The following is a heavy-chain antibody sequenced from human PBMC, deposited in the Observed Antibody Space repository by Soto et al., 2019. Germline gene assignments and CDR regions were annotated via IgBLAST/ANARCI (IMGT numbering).Heavy chain of an antibody. J-gene: IGHJ6*03. Sequence: GASVKVSCKASGGTFSSYTISWVRQAPGQGLEWMGRISAYNGNTNYAQKLQGRVTMTTDTSTSTAYMELRSLRSDDTAVYYCAGDFRSAPRSAGDLYYYYYYMDVWGKGTTVTVSS. V-gene: IGHV1-18*01. CDR1: GGTFSSYT. CDR3: AGDFRSAPRSAGDLYYYYYYMDV. D-gene: IGHD4-17*01. CDR2: ISAYNGNT.